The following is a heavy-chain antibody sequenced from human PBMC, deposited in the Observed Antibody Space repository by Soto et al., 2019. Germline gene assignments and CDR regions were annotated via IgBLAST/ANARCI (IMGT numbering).Heavy chain of an antibody. CDR2: IDPSDSYT. D-gene: IGHD4-17*01. V-gene: IGHV5-10-1*01. CDR3: ARHVIATVTHGMDV. Sequence: GESLKISCKGPGYSFTSYWISWVRQMPGKGLEWMGRIDPSDSYTNYSPSFQGHVTISADKSISTAYLQWSSLKASDTAMYYCARHVIATVTHGMDVWGQGTTVTVSS. J-gene: IGHJ6*02. CDR1: GYSFTSYW.